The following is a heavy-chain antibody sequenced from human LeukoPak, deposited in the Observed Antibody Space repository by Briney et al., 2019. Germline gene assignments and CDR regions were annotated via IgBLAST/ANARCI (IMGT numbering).Heavy chain of an antibody. CDR2: LYSSGSTSGST. D-gene: IGHD3-22*01. Sequence: SETLSLTCTVSGGSVSGYYWSWIRQPPRKGLEWIGYLYSSGSTSGSTNYNPSLKSRVAISLDTSENQFSLKLSSVTAADTAVYYCARHYYDRSDSYSFDYWGQGTLVTVSS. J-gene: IGHJ4*02. V-gene: IGHV4-59*08. CDR1: GGSVSGYY. CDR3: ARHYYDRSDSYSFDY.